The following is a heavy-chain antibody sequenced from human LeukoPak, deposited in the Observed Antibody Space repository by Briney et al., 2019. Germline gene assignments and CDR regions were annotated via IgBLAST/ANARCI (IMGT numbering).Heavy chain of an antibody. CDR1: GGSISSYY. CDR2: IYYSGST. D-gene: IGHD4-23*01. CDR3: ARGAEDDYGGTRAPYY. Sequence: SETLSLTCTVSGGSISSYYWSWIRQPPGKGLEWIGYIYYSGSTNYNPSLKSRVTISVDTSKNQFSLKLSSVTAADTAVYYCARGAEDDYGGTRAPYYWGQGTLVTVST. J-gene: IGHJ4*02. V-gene: IGHV4-59*08.